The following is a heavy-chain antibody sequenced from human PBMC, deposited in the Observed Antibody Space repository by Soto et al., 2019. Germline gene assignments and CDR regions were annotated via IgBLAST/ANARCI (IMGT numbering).Heavy chain of an antibody. Sequence: GGSLRLSCAASGFTFSSYWMSWVRQAPGKGLEWVANIKQDGSEKYYVDSVKGRFTISRDKAKNSLYLQMNSLRAEDTAVYYCARDGSGSYYNGVLNYWGQGTLVTVSS. CDR1: GFTFSSYW. CDR2: IKQDGSEK. J-gene: IGHJ4*02. CDR3: ARDGSGSYYNGVLNY. D-gene: IGHD3-10*01. V-gene: IGHV3-7*01.